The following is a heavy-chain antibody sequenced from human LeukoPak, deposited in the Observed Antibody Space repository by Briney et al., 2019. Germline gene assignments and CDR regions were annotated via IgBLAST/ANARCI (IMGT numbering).Heavy chain of an antibody. D-gene: IGHD6-6*01. V-gene: IGHV4-30-2*01. CDR1: GGSISSGGYS. J-gene: IGHJ4*02. Sequence: SQTLSLTCAVSGGSISSGGYSWSWIRQPPGKGLEWIGYIYHSGSTYYNPSLKSRVTISVDRSKNQFSLKLSSVTAADTAVYYCASKSSIAARPFDYWGQGTLVTVSS. CDR3: ASKSSIAARPFDY. CDR2: IYHSGST.